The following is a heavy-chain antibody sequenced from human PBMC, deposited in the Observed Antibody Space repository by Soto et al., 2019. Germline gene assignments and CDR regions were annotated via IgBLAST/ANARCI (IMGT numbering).Heavy chain of an antibody. V-gene: IGHV5-51*01. D-gene: IGHD3-22*01. CDR2: IYPGDSET. CDR3: ARQAFGATYYYDSSGYSWFDP. CDR1: GYTFTSNW. J-gene: IGHJ5*02. Sequence: PGESLKISCKGSGYTFTSNWIGWVRQMPGKGLEWMGIIYPGDSETRYSPSFQGQVTISADKSISTAYLQWSSLKASDTAMYYCARQAFGATYYYDSSGYSWFDPWGQGTLVTVSS.